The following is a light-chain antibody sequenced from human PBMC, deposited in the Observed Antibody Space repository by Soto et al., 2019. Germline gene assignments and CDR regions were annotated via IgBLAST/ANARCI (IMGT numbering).Light chain of an antibody. Sequence: EIVLTQSPGPLSFSPGERATPSCRASQSVSSNYLAWYQRKPCQAPRLLIYCASSRAIGIPNRFSGRGSGTDFTLTITRLEPEDFAVYYCQQYGSSPPTFGQGTKVEI. V-gene: IGKV3-20*01. CDR2: CAS. J-gene: IGKJ1*01. CDR1: QSVSSNY. CDR3: QQYGSSPPT.